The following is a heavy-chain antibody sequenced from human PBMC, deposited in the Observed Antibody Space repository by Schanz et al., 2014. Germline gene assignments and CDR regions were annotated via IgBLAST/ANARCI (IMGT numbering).Heavy chain of an antibody. CDR2: IIHDGSEK. Sequence: EVQLVESGGGLVQPGGSLRLSCAASGFSFNNYWMTWFRQAPGKGLGWVTNIIHDGSEKFYVDSVKGRFTISRDNAKNSLYLQMDALGAENTAVYYCARKLRNSRPSYYDQWGQGTLVTVSA. CDR3: ARKLRNSRPSYYDQ. J-gene: IGHJ4*02. V-gene: IGHV3-7*01. D-gene: IGHD6-13*01. CDR1: GFSFNNYW.